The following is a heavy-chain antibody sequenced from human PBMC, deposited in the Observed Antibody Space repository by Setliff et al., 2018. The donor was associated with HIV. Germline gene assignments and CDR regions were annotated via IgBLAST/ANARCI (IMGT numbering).Heavy chain of an antibody. CDR2: ISGSGTRT. CDR1: GFAFSSYE. J-gene: IGHJ3*01. V-gene: IGHV3-48*03. CDR3: ARDSVRGASWYPGGFDV. D-gene: IGHD3-10*01. Sequence: GVSLRLSCEASGFAFSSYEMNWVRQAPGKGLEWVAYISGSGTRTFYLDSVKGRFSISRDDARNSVYLQMNNLRAEDTAVYYCARDSVRGASWYPGGFDVWGQGAMVTVSS.